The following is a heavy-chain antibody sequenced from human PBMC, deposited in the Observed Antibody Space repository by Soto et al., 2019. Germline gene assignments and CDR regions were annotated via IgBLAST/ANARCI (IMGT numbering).Heavy chain of an antibody. CDR1: GFTFSSYW. V-gene: IGHV3-74*01. D-gene: IGHD3-22*01. Sequence: EVQLVESGGGLVQPGGSLRLSCAASGFTFSSYWMHWVRQAPGKGLVWVSRISGDGSSTTYADSVKGRFIISRDNVKNTLYLQMNSLRAEDTAVYYCTRPRYDGSGTPFDHWGQGTLVTVSS. J-gene: IGHJ4*02. CDR2: ISGDGSST. CDR3: TRPRYDGSGTPFDH.